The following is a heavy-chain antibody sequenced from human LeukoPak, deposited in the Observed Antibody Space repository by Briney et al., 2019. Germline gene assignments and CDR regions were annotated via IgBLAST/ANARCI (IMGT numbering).Heavy chain of an antibody. D-gene: IGHD1-1*01. CDR3: AKDGGTVCHVINYSFDS. CDR2: MCSDGSDK. J-gene: IGHJ4*02. CDR1: GFTFSSYA. Sequence: PGRSLRLSCAASGFTFSSYAMHWVRQAPGKGLEWVAIMCSDGSDKYHVNSVEGRFTISRDTSKNTLYLQMNKLRTEDTAVYYCAKDGGTVCHVINYSFDSWGQGTLVTVSS. V-gene: IGHV3-30*18.